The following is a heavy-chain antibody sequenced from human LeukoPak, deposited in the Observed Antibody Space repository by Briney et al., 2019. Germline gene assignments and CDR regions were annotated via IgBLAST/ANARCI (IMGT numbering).Heavy chain of an antibody. J-gene: IGHJ4*02. CDR3: ARGQTVPAGWFDY. CDR1: DGSISTYY. D-gene: IGHD2-2*01. CDR2: LYTSGDI. Sequence: SQALSLTCTVSDGSISTYYWSWIRQPAGKGLEWVGRLYTSGDINYNPSLKSRVTISVDKSKNQFSLKLNSVTAADTAVYYCARGQTVPAGWFDYWGQGTLVTVSS. V-gene: IGHV4-4*07.